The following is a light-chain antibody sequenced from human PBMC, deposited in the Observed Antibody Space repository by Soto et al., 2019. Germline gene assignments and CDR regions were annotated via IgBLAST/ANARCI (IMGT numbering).Light chain of an antibody. J-gene: IGKJ1*01. CDR2: DAS. CDR3: QQYGGVWT. CDR1: QSISNR. Sequence: DIQMTQSPSTLSASVGDRVTITCRASQSISNRLAWYQQKPGKAPKVLIYDASSLESGVPSRFSGSGSATEFILTISSLQPDDFATYHCQQYGGVWTFGQGTKVDIK. V-gene: IGKV1-5*01.